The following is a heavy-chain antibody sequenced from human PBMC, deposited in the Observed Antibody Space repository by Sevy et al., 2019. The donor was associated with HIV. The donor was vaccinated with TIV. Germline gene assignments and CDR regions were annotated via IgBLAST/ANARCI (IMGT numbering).Heavy chain of an antibody. CDR1: GFTFSNSG. V-gene: IGHV3-33*01. CDR2: MFSDGITT. J-gene: IGHJ4*02. D-gene: IGHD6-19*01. CDR3: AREGPSDWYLDS. Sequence: GGTLRLSCAASGFTFSNSGMHWVRQSPGKGLEWVASMFSDGITTYYGDSVKGRFTVFRDNSKSTLYLQINSLRVEETATYYCAREGPSDWYLDSWGQGTLVTVSS.